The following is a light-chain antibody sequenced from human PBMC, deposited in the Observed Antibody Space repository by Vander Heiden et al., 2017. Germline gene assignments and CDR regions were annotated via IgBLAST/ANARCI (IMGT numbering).Light chain of an antibody. Sequence: DIQMTQSPSSLSASVGDRVTITCRASQSISSYLNWYQQKPGKAPKLLIYAASSLQSGVPSRFSGSGSGTDFTLTISSLQPEDFATYYCQHGYSTPPYTFGQGTKLEIK. V-gene: IGKV1-39*01. CDR2: AAS. J-gene: IGKJ2*01. CDR1: QSISSY. CDR3: QHGYSTPPYT.